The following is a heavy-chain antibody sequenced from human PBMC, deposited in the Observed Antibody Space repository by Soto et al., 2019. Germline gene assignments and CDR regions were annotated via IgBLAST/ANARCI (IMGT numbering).Heavy chain of an antibody. V-gene: IGHV4-30-2*01. D-gene: IGHD3-22*01. J-gene: IGHJ4*02. CDR2: IYHSGST. CDR3: AREKGYYDSSGSYFDY. CDR1: GGSISSGGYS. Sequence: SETLSLTCAVSGGSISSGGYSWRWIRQPPGKGLEWIGYIYHSGSTYYNPSLKSRVTISVDRSKNQFSLKLSSVTAADTAVYYCAREKGYYDSSGSYFDYWGQGTLVTVSS.